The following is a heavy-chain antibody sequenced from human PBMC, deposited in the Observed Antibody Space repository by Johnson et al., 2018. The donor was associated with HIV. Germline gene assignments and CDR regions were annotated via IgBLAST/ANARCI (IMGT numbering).Heavy chain of an antibody. J-gene: IGHJ3*02. CDR2: ISSSATTK. CDR3: AGQEGSGYYVGAFDI. Sequence: QVQLVESGGGLVKPGESLRLSCAASGFTFSDYYMSWIRQAPGKGLEWVSYISSSATTKYYADSVKGRFTISRDSAKNSLYLQMNSLRAEDTAVYYCAGQEGSGYYVGAFDIWGQGTMVTVSS. V-gene: IGHV3-11*04. CDR1: GFTFSDYY. D-gene: IGHD3-22*01.